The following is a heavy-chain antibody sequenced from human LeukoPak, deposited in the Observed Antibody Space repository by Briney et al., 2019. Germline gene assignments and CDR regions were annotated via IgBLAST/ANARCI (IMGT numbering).Heavy chain of an antibody. CDR1: GFTVSSND. D-gene: IGHD3-22*01. CDR3: ARGGYYYDSSGYIFDY. J-gene: IGHJ4*02. Sequence: QSGGSLRLSCAASGFTVSSNDMSWVRQAPGKGLEWVSVIYSGGSTYYADSVKGRFTISRDNSKNTLYLQMNSLRAEDTAVYYCARGGYYYDSSGYIFDYWGQGTLVTVSS. CDR2: IYSGGST. V-gene: IGHV3-53*01.